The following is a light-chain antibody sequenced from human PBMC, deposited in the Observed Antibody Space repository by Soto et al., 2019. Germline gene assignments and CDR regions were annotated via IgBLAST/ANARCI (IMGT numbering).Light chain of an antibody. J-gene: IGKJ1*01. Sequence: DIQMTQSPSTLSGSVGDRVTITFRASQTISSWLAWYQQKPGKAPKLLIYKASTLKSGVPSRFSGSGSGTEFTITISSLQTDDFATYYCQHYNSYSEAFGQGTKVEL. CDR1: QTISSW. V-gene: IGKV1-5*03. CDR2: KAS. CDR3: QHYNSYSEA.